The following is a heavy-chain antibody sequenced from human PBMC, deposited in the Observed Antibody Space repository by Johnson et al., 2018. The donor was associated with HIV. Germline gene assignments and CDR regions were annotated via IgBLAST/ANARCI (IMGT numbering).Heavy chain of an antibody. V-gene: IGHV3-7*01. D-gene: IGHD3-22*01. J-gene: IGHJ3*02. CDR3: VYDSSGYYAFDM. CDR1: GFTFSSYW. Sequence: VQLVESGGGLVQPGGSLRLSCAASGFTFSSYWMSWVRQAPGKGLEWVANIKQDGNEKYYLDSVKGRFTISRDNSKNTLSLQMNSLRAEDTAVYYCVYDSSGYYAFDMWGQGTMVTVSS. CDR2: IKQDGNEK.